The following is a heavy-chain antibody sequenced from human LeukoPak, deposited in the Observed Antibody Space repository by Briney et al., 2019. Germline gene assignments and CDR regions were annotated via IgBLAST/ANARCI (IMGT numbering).Heavy chain of an antibody. V-gene: IGHV1-46*01. CDR2: INPSGGST. CDR3: ARDRCVSGNYYYYMDV. CDR1: GYTFTGYY. Sequence: GASVKVSCKASGYTFTGYYIHWVRQAPGQGLEWMGIINPSGGSTSYAQKFQGRVTMTRDTSTSTVYMELSSLRSEDTAVYYCARDRCVSGNYYYYMDVWGKGTTVTISS. J-gene: IGHJ6*03.